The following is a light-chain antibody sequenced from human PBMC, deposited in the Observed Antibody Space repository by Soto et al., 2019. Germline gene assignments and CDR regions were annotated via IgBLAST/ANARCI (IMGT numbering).Light chain of an antibody. CDR1: QSMDNK. CDR3: QQYVTSSPRT. Sequence: IVMTQSPATLSVSPGERATLSCRASQSMDNKLAWYQQRPGQAPRLLIYGASIRATGIPARFSGSGSGTEFTLTISGLQSEDFAVYYCQQYVTSSPRTFGQGTKVEIK. V-gene: IGKV3-15*01. J-gene: IGKJ1*01. CDR2: GAS.